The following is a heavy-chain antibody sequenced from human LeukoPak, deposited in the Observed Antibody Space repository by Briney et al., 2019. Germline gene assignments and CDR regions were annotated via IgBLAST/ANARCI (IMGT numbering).Heavy chain of an antibody. D-gene: IGHD2-15*01. CDR3: ARGGYCSGGSCYSLAY. V-gene: IGHV4-59*01. CDR2: IYYSGST. CDR1: GGSISSYY. J-gene: IGHJ4*02. Sequence: SETLSLTCTVSGGSISSYYWSWIRQPPGKGLEWFGYIYYSGSTNYNPSLKSRVTISVNTSKNQFSLKLSSVTAADTAVYYCARGGYCSGGSCYSLAYWGQGTLVTVSS.